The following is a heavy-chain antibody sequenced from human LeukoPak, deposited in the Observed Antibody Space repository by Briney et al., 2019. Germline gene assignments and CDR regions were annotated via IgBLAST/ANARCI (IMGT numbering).Heavy chain of an antibody. CDR3: ARETGYGDYPGLDI. D-gene: IGHD4-17*01. J-gene: IGHJ3*02. Sequence: GASVKVSCKASGYTFTGYYMHWVRQAPGQGLEWMGWINSNSGGTNYAQKFQGRVTMTRDTSISTAYMELSRLRSDDTAVYYCARETGYGDYPGLDIWGQGTMVTVSS. CDR2: INSNSGGT. V-gene: IGHV1-2*02. CDR1: GYTFTGYY.